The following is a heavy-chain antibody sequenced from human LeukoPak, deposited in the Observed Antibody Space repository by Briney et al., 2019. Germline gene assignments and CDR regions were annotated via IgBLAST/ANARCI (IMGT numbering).Heavy chain of an antibody. Sequence: GGSLRLSCAASGFTFSSYWMSWVRQAPGKGLEWVANIKQDGSEKYYVDSVKGRFTISRDNAKNSLYLQVNSLRAEDTAVYYCARDVYGDYFDYWGQGTLVTVSS. CDR1: GFTFSSYW. D-gene: IGHD4-17*01. V-gene: IGHV3-7*01. J-gene: IGHJ4*02. CDR2: IKQDGSEK. CDR3: ARDVYGDYFDY.